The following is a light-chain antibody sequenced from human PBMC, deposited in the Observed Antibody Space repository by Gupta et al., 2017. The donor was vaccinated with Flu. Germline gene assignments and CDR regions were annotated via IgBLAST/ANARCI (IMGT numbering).Light chain of an antibody. J-gene: IGKJ5*01. CDR3: QQYKNWPPLT. CDR1: QSVGSN. V-gene: IGKV3-15*01. CDR2: AAS. Sequence: ATLYVSPGESATRSFRASQSVGSNLAWYKQKPGQAPRLLIYAASTRDTAIPARFSGRGFGKEFTLTISSRQSEDFAVYYCQQYKNWPPLTCGQGTRLEIK.